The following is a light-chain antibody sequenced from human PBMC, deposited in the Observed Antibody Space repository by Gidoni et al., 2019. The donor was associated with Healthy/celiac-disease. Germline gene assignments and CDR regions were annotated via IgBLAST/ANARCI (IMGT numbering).Light chain of an antibody. CDR1: RSDVGGYNY. CDR2: EVS. V-gene: IGLV2-14*01. CDR3: SSYTSSSVVV. Sequence: QSALTQPVSVSASPGQSITISCTGIRSDVGGYNYVSWYQQHPGKAPKLMIYEVSNRPSGVSNRFSGSKSGNTASLTISGLQAEDEADYYCSSYTSSSVVVFGGGTKLTVL. J-gene: IGLJ2*01.